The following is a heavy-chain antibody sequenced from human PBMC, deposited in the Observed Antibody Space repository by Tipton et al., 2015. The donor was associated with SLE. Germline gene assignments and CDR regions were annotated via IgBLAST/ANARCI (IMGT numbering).Heavy chain of an antibody. Sequence: TLSLTCAVYGGSFSGYYWSWIRQPPGKGLEWIGEINHSGSTNYNPSRKSRVTISVDTSKNQFSLKLSSVTAADTAVYYCARGWWFDPWGQGTLVTVSS. CDR1: GGSFSGYY. CDR2: INHSGST. J-gene: IGHJ5*02. CDR3: ARGWWFDP. V-gene: IGHV4-34*01.